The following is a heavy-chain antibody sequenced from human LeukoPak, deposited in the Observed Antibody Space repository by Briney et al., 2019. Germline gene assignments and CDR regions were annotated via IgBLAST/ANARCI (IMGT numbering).Heavy chain of an antibody. V-gene: IGHV3-7*05. CDR3: ARGSGYDRGFDY. Sequence: GGSLRLSCAASGFTFSSYWMSWVSQAPGKGLEWVAHIKQDGSEKYYVDSVQGRFTISRDNAKNSLYLQMNSLRAEDTAVYYCARGSGYDRGFDYWGQGTLVTVSS. CDR1: GFTFSSYW. J-gene: IGHJ4*02. CDR2: IKQDGSEK. D-gene: IGHD5-12*01.